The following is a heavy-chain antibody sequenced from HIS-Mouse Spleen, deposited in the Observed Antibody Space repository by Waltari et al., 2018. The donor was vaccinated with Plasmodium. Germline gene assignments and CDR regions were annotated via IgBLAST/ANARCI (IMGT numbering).Heavy chain of an antibody. CDR1: GFTFSSYW. V-gene: IGHV3-7*01. Sequence: EVQLVESGGGLVQPGGSLRLSCAASGFTFSSYWMSWVGQAHGKGLEWVANIKQDGSEKYYVDAVKGRFTISRDNAKNSLYLQMNSLRAEDTAVYYCASSWYWYFDLWGRGTLVTVSS. CDR3: ASSWYWYFDL. D-gene: IGHD6-13*01. CDR2: IKQDGSEK. J-gene: IGHJ2*01.